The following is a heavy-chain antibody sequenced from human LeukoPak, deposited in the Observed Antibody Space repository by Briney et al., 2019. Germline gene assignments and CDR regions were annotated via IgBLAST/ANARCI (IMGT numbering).Heavy chain of an antibody. Sequence: ASVKVSYKASGYTFTSYDINWVRQATGQGLEWMGWMNPNSGNTGYAQKFQGRVTMTRDTSISTAYMELSSLRSEDTAVYYCARGSRGTSDFWSGYSYYFDFWGQGTLVTVSS. CDR3: ARGSRGTSDFWSGYSYYFDF. CDR2: MNPNSGNT. CDR1: GYTFTSYD. V-gene: IGHV1-8*01. D-gene: IGHD3-3*01. J-gene: IGHJ4*02.